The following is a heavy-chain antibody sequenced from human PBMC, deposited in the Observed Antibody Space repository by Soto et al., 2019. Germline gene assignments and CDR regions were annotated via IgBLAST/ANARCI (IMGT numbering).Heavy chain of an antibody. CDR3: ATTGFSTLDYYYYMDV. D-gene: IGHD3-9*01. J-gene: IGHJ6*03. V-gene: IGHV3-23*01. CDR2: ISGSGGST. CDR1: GFTFSSYA. Sequence: GGSLRLSCAASGFTFSSYAMSWVRQAPGKGLEWVSAISGSGGSTYYADSVKGRFTISRDNSKNTLYLQMNSLRAEDTAVYYCATTGFSTLDYYYYMDVWGKGTTVTVSS.